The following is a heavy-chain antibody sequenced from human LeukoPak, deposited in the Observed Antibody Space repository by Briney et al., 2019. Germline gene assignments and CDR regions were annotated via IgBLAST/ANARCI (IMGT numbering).Heavy chain of an antibody. CDR3: ASRDADYEYYFDY. J-gene: IGHJ4*02. Sequence: GSVKVSCKASGYTFTSYYMHWVRQAPGQGLEWMGIINPSGGSTSYAQKFQGRVSIGADESTTTAYMELSSLTFDDTAVYYCASRDADYEYYFDYWGQGAVVTVSS. D-gene: IGHD4-17*01. V-gene: IGHV1-46*01. CDR1: GYTFTSYY. CDR2: INPSGGST.